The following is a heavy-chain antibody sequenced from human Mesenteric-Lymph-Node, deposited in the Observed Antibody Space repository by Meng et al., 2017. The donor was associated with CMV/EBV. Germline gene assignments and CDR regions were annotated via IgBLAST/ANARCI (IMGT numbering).Heavy chain of an antibody. J-gene: IGHJ4*02. CDR1: GFTFSSYW. CDR3: ASEGIYGPYFDC. CDR2: IKEDGSQK. D-gene: IGHD6-13*01. V-gene: IGHV3-7*01. Sequence: GGSLRLSCEASGFTFSSYWMSWVRQAPGKGLEWVANIKEDGSQKYYVDSVTGRFTISRDNAKSSLYLQMDGLRAEDTAVYYCASEGIYGPYFDCWGQGTLVTVSS.